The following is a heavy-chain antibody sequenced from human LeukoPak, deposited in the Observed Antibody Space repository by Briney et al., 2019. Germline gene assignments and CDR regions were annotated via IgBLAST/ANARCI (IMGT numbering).Heavy chain of an antibody. CDR3: ASITSRGYSYGYEGNY. Sequence: GGSLRLSCAASGFTFSSYAMSWVRQAPGKGLEWVSAISGSGGSTYYADSVKGRFTISRDNSKNTLYLQMNSLRSEDTAVYYCASITSRGYSYGYEGNYWGQGTLVTVSS. CDR1: GFTFSSYA. CDR2: ISGSGGST. J-gene: IGHJ4*02. D-gene: IGHD5-18*01. V-gene: IGHV3-23*01.